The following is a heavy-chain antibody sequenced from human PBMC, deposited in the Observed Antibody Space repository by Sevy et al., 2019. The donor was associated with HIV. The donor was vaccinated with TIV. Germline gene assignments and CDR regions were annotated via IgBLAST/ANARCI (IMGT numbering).Heavy chain of an antibody. D-gene: IGHD3-10*01. V-gene: IGHV3-7*01. J-gene: IGHJ3*02. CDR2: IKPDGSEK. CDR1: GFTFSNYW. Sequence: GGSLRLSCVASGFTFSNYWMSWVRQAPGKGLEWVANIKPDGSEKYYVDSVKGRFTISRANAKNSLYLQMNSLRAEDTAVYYCARVWVVVRGTSYITAALDIWGQGTMVTVSS. CDR3: ARVWVVVRGTSYITAALDI.